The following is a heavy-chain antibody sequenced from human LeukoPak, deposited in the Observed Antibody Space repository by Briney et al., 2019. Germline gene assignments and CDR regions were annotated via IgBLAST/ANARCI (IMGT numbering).Heavy chain of an antibody. CDR2: IYYSGST. D-gene: IGHD1-1*01. CDR3: ARGYNRQSNPFDY. V-gene: IGHV4-59*01. Sequence: PSETLSLTCNVSGGSMSSNYWSWIRQCPGKGLEWIGYIYYSGSTDYNPSLKSRVTISVDRSKNQFSLRLGSVTAADTAVYYCARGYNRQSNPFDYWGQGTLVTVSS. CDR1: GGSMSSNY. J-gene: IGHJ4*02.